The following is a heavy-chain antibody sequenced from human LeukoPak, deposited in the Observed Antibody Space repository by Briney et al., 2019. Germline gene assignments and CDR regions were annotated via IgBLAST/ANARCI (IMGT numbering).Heavy chain of an antibody. CDR1: GFTFSSFA. CDR3: AKCLQRPGSYYVADY. V-gene: IGHV3-23*01. Sequence: TGGSLRLSCAASGFTFSSFAMSWVRQAPGKGLEWVSTISGTGGRTSYADSVKGRFTISRDNSKNTVFLQMNSLRAEDTAVYCCAKCLQRPGSYYVADYWGQGTLVTVSS. J-gene: IGHJ4*02. D-gene: IGHD1-26*01. CDR2: ISGTGGRT.